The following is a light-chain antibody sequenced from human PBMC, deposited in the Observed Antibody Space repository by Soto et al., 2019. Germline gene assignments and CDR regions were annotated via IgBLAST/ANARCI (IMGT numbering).Light chain of an antibody. CDR1: QGIGNS. V-gene: IGKV1-27*01. CDR2: AAS. Sequence: DIQMTQSPSSLSPSVGDRVTITCRASQGIGNSLAWYQQKAGKVPRLLIYAASTLQSGVPSRFSGSGSGTDFTLTISSLQPEDVATYYCPKYDSPPLTFGPGTKVDI. CDR3: PKYDSPPLT. J-gene: IGKJ3*01.